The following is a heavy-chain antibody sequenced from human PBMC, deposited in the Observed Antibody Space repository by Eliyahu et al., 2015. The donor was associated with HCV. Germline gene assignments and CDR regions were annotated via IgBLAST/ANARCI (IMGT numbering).Heavy chain of an antibody. CDR2: IYSGGST. Sequence: EVQLVESGGGLVQPGGSLRLSCAASGFTAXSNYMSWVRQAPGKGLEWVSVIYSGGSTYYADSVKGRFTISRDNSKNTLYLQMNSLRAEDTAVYYCARDSDYGDLDAFDIWGQGTMVTVSS. V-gene: IGHV3-66*01. J-gene: IGHJ3*02. CDR3: ARDSDYGDLDAFDI. D-gene: IGHD4-17*01. CDR1: GFTAXSNY.